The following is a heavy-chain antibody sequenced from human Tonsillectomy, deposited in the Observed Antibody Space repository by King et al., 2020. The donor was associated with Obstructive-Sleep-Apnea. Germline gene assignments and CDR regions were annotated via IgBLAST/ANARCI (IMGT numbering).Heavy chain of an antibody. D-gene: IGHD3-22*01. V-gene: IGHV3-30*04. Sequence: VQLVESGGGVVQPGRSLRLSCAASGFTFSSYAMHWVRQAPGKGLEWVAVISYDGSNKYYADSVKGRFTISRDNSKNTLYLQMNSLRAEDTAVYYCARDYYDSSGYYYDYWGQGTLVTVSS. J-gene: IGHJ4*02. CDR1: GFTFSSYA. CDR2: ISYDGSNK. CDR3: ARDYYDSSGYYYDY.